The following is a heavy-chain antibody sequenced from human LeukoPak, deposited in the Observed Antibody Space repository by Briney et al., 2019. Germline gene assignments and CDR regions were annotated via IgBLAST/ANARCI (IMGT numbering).Heavy chain of an antibody. D-gene: IGHD6-6*01. V-gene: IGHV4-34*01. CDR3: ARPVARIAARPRGAFDI. CDR1: GGSFSGYY. Sequence: PSETLSLTCAVYGGSFSGYYWSWIRQPPGKGLEWIGEINHSGSTNYNPSLKSRVTISVDTSKNQFSLKLSSVTAADTAVYYCARPVARIAARPRGAFDIWGQGTMVTVSS. J-gene: IGHJ3*02. CDR2: INHSGST.